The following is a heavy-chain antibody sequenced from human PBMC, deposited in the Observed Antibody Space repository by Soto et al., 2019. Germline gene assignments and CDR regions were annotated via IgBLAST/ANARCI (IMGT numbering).Heavy chain of an antibody. CDR1: GGSFSGYY. V-gene: IGHV4-34*01. CDR2: IDHSGYT. Sequence: PSETLSLTCAVYGGSFSGYYWHLIRQPPGKGLECIWEIDHSGYTNYNPSLKSRVTISVDTSQNQFSLRLTSVTAADTAVYYCARVRDGCDTWGRGTMVTVSS. D-gene: IGHD3-3*01. CDR3: ARVRDGCDT. J-gene: IGHJ5*02.